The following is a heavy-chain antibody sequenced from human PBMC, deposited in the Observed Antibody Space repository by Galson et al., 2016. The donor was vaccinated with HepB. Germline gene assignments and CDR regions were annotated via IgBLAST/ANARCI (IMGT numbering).Heavy chain of an antibody. V-gene: IGHV3-30*18. J-gene: IGHJ4*02. CDR2: ILYDGTNK. CDR3: AKADYYEGGAGVYFFDF. CDR1: GFTFSSFG. Sequence: SLRLSCAASGFTFSSFGMHWVRQAPGKGLEWVALILYDGTNKYYADSVQGRFTISRDNSKNTLHLQMNSLRADDTAVYYCAKADYYEGGAGVYFFDFWGRGALVAVSS. D-gene: IGHD3-22*01.